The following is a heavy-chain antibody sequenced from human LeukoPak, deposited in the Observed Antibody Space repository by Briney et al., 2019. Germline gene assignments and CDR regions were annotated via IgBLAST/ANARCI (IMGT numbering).Heavy chain of an antibody. D-gene: IGHD7-27*01. CDR3: VRFTVELGKNY. V-gene: IGHV1-2*02. CDR1: GYTFTAYY. J-gene: IGHJ4*02. Sequence: ASVTVSCKPSGYTFTAYYMHWVRQAPGQGLEWLGWIYPNSGATQYAQKFQGRITMTRDTSINTAYMELSSLRSDDTAIYYCVRFTVELGKNYWGQGTLVTVSS. CDR2: IYPNSGAT.